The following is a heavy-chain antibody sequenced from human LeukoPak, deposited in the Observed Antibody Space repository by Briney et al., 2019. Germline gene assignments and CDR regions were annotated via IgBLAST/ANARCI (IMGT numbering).Heavy chain of an antibody. Sequence: PGGSLRLSCAASGFTFSSYAMSWVRQAPGKGLEWVSAISGSAGSTYYADSVRGRFTISRDNSRNTLFLQMNSLRDEDTAVYYCAKDMARYCSGGSCPRAFDYWGQGSLVTVSS. D-gene: IGHD2-15*01. CDR3: AKDMARYCSGGSCPRAFDY. J-gene: IGHJ4*02. V-gene: IGHV3-23*01. CDR1: GFTFSSYA. CDR2: ISGSAGST.